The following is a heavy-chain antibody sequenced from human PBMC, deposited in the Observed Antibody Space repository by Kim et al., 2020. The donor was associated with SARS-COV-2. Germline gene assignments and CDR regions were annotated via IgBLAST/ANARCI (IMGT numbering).Heavy chain of an antibody. J-gene: IGHJ5*02. D-gene: IGHD6-13*01. CDR2: ISSSSSTI. CDR1: GFTFSSYS. CDR3: ARGRWVAAAGTPSRWFDP. Sequence: GGSLRLSCAASGFTFSSYSMNWVRQAPGKGLEWVSYISSSSSTIYYADSVKGRFTISRDNAKNSLYLQMNSLRDEDTAVYYCARGRWVAAAGTPSRWFDPWGQGTLVTVSS. V-gene: IGHV3-48*02.